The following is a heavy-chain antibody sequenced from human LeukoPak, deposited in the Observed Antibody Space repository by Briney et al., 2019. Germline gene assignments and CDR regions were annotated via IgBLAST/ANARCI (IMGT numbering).Heavy chain of an antibody. CDR2: IYSGGST. Sequence: GGSLRLSCAASGFTVSNNYMTWVRQAPGKGLEWVSLIYSGGSTYYADSVKGRFTISRDNAKNSLYLQMNSLRAEDTAVYYCARDWGVVPAATCFDYWGQGTLVTVSS. J-gene: IGHJ4*02. CDR3: ARDWGVVPAATCFDY. CDR1: GFTVSNNY. V-gene: IGHV3-66*01. D-gene: IGHD2-2*01.